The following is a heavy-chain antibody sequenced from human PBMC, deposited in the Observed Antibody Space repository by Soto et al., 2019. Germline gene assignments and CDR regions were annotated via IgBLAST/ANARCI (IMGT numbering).Heavy chain of an antibody. CDR2: IIPIFGTA. D-gene: IGHD3-22*01. CDR3: ARDHGDSPYYYYGMDV. Sequence: ASVKVSCKASGGTFSSYAISWVRQAPGQGLEWMGGIIPIFGTANYAQKFQGRVTITADESTSTAYMELSSLRSEDTAVYYCARDHGDSPYYYYGMDVWGQGTTVTAP. CDR1: GGTFSSYA. J-gene: IGHJ6*02. V-gene: IGHV1-69*13.